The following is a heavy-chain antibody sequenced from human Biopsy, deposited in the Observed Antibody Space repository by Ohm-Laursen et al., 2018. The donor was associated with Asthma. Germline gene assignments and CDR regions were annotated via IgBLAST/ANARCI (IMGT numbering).Heavy chain of an antibody. J-gene: IGHJ4*02. Sequence: TLSLTCPVSGGSISSGGYFWSWIRQPPGKGLEWIGYIYHSGSTYYNPSLKSRVTISVDRSKNQFSLKLSSVTAADTAVYYCARVKDGYNFDYWGQGTLVTVSS. V-gene: IGHV4-30-2*01. CDR1: GGSISSGGYF. CDR2: IYHSGST. D-gene: IGHD5-24*01. CDR3: ARVKDGYNFDY.